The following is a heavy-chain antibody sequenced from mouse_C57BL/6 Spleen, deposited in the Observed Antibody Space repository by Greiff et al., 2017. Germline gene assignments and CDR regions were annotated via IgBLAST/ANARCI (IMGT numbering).Heavy chain of an antibody. CDR2: INPYNGGT. D-gene: IGHD4-1*01. Sequence: EVKLMESGPVLVKPGASVKMSCKASGYTFTDYYMNWVKQSHGKSLEWIGVINPYNGGTSYNQKFKGKATLTVDKSSSTAYMELNSLTSEDSAVYYCARAHGTDYAMDYWGQGTSVTVSS. CDR3: ARAHGTDYAMDY. J-gene: IGHJ4*01. V-gene: IGHV1-19*01. CDR1: GYTFTDYY.